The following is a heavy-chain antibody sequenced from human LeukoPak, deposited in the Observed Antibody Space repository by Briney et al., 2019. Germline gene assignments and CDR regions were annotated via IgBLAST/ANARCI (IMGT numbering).Heavy chain of an antibody. Sequence: GGSLRLSCAASGFTFNNAWMSWVRQAPGKGLEWVGRIKNKADGGTTDYAAPVKGRFTVSRDDSENMFYLQLNSLKTEDTAVYYCTAGTGTSDFDYWGQGTLVTVS. J-gene: IGHJ4*02. CDR3: TAGTGTSDFDY. CDR2: IKNKADGGTT. V-gene: IGHV3-15*01. D-gene: IGHD1-1*01. CDR1: GFTFNNAW.